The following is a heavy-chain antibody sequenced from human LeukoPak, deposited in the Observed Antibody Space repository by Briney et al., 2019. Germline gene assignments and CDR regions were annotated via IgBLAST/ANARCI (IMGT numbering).Heavy chain of an antibody. J-gene: IGHJ4*02. V-gene: IGHV1-69*06. CDR2: IIPIFGTA. CDR3: ARVIVATSESYFDY. D-gene: IGHD5-12*01. CDR1: GGTFSSYA. Sequence: GSSVKVSCKASGGTFSSYAISWVRQAPGQGLEWMGGIIPIFGTANYAQKFQGRVTITAGKSTSTAYMELSSLRSEDTAVYYCARVIVATSESYFDYWGQGTLVTVSS.